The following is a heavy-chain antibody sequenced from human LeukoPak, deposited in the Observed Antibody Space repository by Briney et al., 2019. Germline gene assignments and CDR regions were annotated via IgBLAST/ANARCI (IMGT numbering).Heavy chain of an antibody. J-gene: IGHJ4*02. Sequence: ESSETLSLTCTVSGGSISSSSYYWGWIRQPPGKGLEWIGSIYYSGSTYYNPSLKSRVTISVDTSKNQFSLKLSSVTAADTAVYYCARVGDILTGYYLDYWGQGTLVTVSS. V-gene: IGHV4-39*07. CDR2: IYYSGST. CDR1: GGSISSSSYY. CDR3: ARVGDILTGYYLDY. D-gene: IGHD3-9*01.